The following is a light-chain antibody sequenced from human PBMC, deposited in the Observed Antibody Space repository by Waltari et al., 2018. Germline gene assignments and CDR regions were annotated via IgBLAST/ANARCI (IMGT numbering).Light chain of an antibody. CDR2: GAS. J-gene: IGKJ4*01. CDR3: HLYGSART. Sequence: NVLTQSPGTLSLSPGERATLSCRASQRVSNNYLAWFQPQPGQAPRLRIYGASSRATGIPDRVSGSGSGTDFTLTISRLEPEDSAVYFCHLYGSARTFGGGTKVEIK. CDR1: QRVSNNY. V-gene: IGKV3-20*01.